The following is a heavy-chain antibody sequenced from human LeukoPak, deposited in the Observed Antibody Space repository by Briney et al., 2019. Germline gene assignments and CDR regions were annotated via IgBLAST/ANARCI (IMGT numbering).Heavy chain of an antibody. CDR3: ARESPTREAAAWSFDY. Sequence: SVKVSCKASGGTFSSYAISWVRQAPGQGLEWMGGIIPIFGTANYAQKFQGRVTMTRDTSISTAYMELSRLRSDDTAVYHCARESPTREAAAWSFDYWGQGTLVTVSS. D-gene: IGHD6-13*01. CDR1: GGTFSSYA. V-gene: IGHV1-69*05. J-gene: IGHJ4*02. CDR2: IIPIFGTA.